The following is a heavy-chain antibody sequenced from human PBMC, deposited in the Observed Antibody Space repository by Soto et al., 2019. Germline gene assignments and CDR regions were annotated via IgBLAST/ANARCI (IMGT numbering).Heavy chain of an antibody. Sequence: QVQLVESGGGVVQPGRSLRLSCAASGFTFSSYGMHWVRQAPGKGLEWVAVISYDGSNKYYADSVKGRFTISRDNSKNTLYVQMNSLGAEDTVVYYCAKDRFYFGWGIYYPFDYGGQGPLVPVSS. D-gene: IGHD3-10*01. J-gene: IGHJ4*02. CDR2: ISYDGSNK. V-gene: IGHV3-30*18. CDR3: AKDRFYFGWGIYYPFDY. CDR1: GFTFSSYG.